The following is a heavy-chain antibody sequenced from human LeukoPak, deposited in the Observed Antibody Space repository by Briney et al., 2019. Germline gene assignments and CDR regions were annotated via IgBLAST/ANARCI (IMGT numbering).Heavy chain of an antibody. J-gene: IGHJ5*02. D-gene: IGHD4-23*01. V-gene: IGHV1-46*01. Sequence: GASAKVSCKASGYTFTSYYMHWVRQAPGQGFEWMGIINTSGGSTTYAQKFQGRVSMTRDTSTSTVYLEVSSLRSEDTAVYYCARSQGGNTLWFDPWGQGTLVTVSS. CDR1: GYTFTSYY. CDR3: ARSQGGNTLWFDP. CDR2: INTSGGST.